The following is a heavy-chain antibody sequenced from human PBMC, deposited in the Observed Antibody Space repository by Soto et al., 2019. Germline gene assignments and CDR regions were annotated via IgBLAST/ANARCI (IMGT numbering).Heavy chain of an antibody. V-gene: IGHV4-59*01. CDR1: GGSISSYY. CDR3: ARLLTRAWYFDL. Sequence: QVQLQESGPGLVKPSETLSLTCTVSGGSISSYYWSWIRQPPGKGLAWIGYIYYSGSTNYNPSLIGRLTTSVDSAKTQFSRKLSSVTAADTAVYYCARLLTRAWYFDLWGRGTLVTVSS. CDR2: IYYSGST. J-gene: IGHJ2*01. D-gene: IGHD3-10*01.